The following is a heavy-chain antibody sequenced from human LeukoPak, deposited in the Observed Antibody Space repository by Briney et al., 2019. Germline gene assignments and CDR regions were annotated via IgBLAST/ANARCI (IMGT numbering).Heavy chain of an antibody. D-gene: IGHD2-2*01. CDR1: GGSISSYY. CDR2: IYYSGST. Sequence: SETLSLTCTVSGGSISSYYWSWIRQPPGKGLEWIGYIYYSGSTNYNPSLKSRVTISVDTSKNQFSLKLSSVTAADAAVYYCAREVAGCSSNSCYFGFKGYYFDYWGQGTLVTVSS. CDR3: AREVAGCSSNSCYFGFKGYYFDY. J-gene: IGHJ4*02. V-gene: IGHV4-59*01.